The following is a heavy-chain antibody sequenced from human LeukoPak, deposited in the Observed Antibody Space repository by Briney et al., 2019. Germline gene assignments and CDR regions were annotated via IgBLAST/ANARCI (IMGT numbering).Heavy chain of an antibody. V-gene: IGHV3-7*01. Sequence: GGSLRLSCAASGFPFNSYWMSWVRQAPGRGLEWVANIKEDGSEKFYVDSVKGRFTISRDNAKNSLSLQMNSLRTEDTAVYYCTTKWYWGQGTLVTVSS. J-gene: IGHJ4*02. CDR1: GFPFNSYW. D-gene: IGHD2-8*01. CDR2: IKEDGSEK. CDR3: TTKWY.